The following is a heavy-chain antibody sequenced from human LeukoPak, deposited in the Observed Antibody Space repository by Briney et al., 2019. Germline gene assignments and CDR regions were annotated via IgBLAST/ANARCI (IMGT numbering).Heavy chain of an antibody. CDR2: IIPIFGTA. CDR3: ARLYCSSTSCYPPRMDV. CDR1: GGTFSSYA. J-gene: IGHJ6*03. Sequence: SVKVSCKASGGTFSSYAISWVRQAPGQGLEWMGGIIPIFGTANYAQKFQGRVTITADESTSTAYMELSSLRSEDTAVYYCARLYCSSTSCYPPRMDVWGKGTTVTVSS. D-gene: IGHD2-2*01. V-gene: IGHV1-69*13.